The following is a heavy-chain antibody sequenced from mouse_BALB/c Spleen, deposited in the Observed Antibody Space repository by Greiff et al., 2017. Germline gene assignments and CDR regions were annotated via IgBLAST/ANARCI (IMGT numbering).Heavy chain of an antibody. CDR2: IDPENGDT. CDR3: TRYDYGYYYAMDY. J-gene: IGHJ4*01. V-gene: IGHV14-4*02. D-gene: IGHD2-4*01. Sequence: EVQLQQSGAELVRSGASVKLSCTASGFNIKDYYMHWVKQRPEQGLEWIGWIDPENGDTEYAPKFQGKATMTADTSSNTAYLQLSSLTSEDTAVYYCTRYDYGYYYAMDYWGQGTSGTVSS. CDR1: GFNIKDYY.